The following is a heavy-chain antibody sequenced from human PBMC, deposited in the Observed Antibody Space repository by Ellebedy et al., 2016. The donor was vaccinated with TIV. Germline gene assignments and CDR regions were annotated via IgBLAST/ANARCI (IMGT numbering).Heavy chain of an antibody. CDR2: INGPGSVT. CDR3: ARGLDYYDSSGYYGYAFDI. CDR1: GFTFNAHW. D-gene: IGHD3-22*01. J-gene: IGHJ3*02. V-gene: IGHV3-74*01. Sequence: GGSLRLSXAASGFTFNAHWIHWVRQAPGKGLVWVARINGPGSVTGYADSVKGRFTISRDRSKNTLYLQMNSLRVEDTAIYYCARGLDYYDSSGYYGYAFDIWGQGTMVTVSS.